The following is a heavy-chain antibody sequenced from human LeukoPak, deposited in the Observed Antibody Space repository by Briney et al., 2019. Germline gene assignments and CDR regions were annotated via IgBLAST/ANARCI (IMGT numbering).Heavy chain of an antibody. CDR2: IPYDGSNK. D-gene: IGHD5-24*01. J-gene: IGHJ4*02. V-gene: IGHV3-30-3*01. Sequence: PGGSLRLSCAASGFTFSSYAMHWVRQAPGKGLEWVAVIPYDGSNKYYADSVKGRFTISRDNSKNTLYLQMNSLRAEDTAVYYCARGSKEMATIFDYWGQGTLVTVSS. CDR1: GFTFSSYA. CDR3: ARGSKEMATIFDY.